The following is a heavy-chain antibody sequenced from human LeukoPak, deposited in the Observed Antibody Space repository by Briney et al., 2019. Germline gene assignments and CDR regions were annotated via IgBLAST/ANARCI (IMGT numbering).Heavy chain of an antibody. CDR2: SNPNSGGT. CDR1: GYTFTGYY. Sequence: GASVKVSCKASGYTFTGYYMHWVRQAPGQGLEWMGWSNPNSGGTNYAQKFQGRVTMTRDTSISTAYMELSRLRSDDTAVDYCARDPFSGYDYYYYYMDVWGKGTTVTVSS. CDR3: ARDPFSGYDYYYYYMDV. D-gene: IGHD3-22*01. J-gene: IGHJ6*03. V-gene: IGHV1-2*02.